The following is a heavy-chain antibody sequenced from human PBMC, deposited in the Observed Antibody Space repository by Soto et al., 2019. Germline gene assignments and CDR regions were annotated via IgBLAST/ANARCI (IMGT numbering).Heavy chain of an antibody. CDR1: GGSITSANW. V-gene: IGHV4-4*02. J-gene: IGHJ5*02. CDR2: ISHSGIT. CDR3: ARVLRGWFDP. Sequence: SETLSLTCAVSGGSITSANWWTWIRQPPGGGLEWIGEISHSGITNYKASLKSRVTMSVDKTKNDVSLKLTSVTAADTAVYYCARVLRGWFDPWGQGTPVTVSS.